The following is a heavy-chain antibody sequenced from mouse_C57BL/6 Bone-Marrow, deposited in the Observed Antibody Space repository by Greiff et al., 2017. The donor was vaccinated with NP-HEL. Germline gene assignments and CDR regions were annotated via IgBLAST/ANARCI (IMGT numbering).Heavy chain of an antibody. CDR2: INPSTGGT. CDR1: GYSFTGYY. J-gene: IGHJ4*01. CDR3: APTTVVANAMEY. D-gene: IGHD1-1*01. Sequence: VQLKQSGPELVKPGASVKISCKASGYSFTGYYMNWVKQSPEKSLEWIGEINPSTGGTTYNQKFKAKATLTVDKSSSTAYMQLKSLTSEDSAVYYCAPTTVVANAMEYWGQGTSVTASS. V-gene: IGHV1-42*01.